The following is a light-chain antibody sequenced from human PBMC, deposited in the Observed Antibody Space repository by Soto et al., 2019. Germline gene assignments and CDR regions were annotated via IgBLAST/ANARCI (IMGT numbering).Light chain of an antibody. CDR1: SSDVGGYNY. V-gene: IGLV2-14*01. CDR2: DVS. Sequence: QSALTQPASVSGSPGQSITISCTGTSSDVGGYNYVSWYQQHPGNAPKLMIYDVSNRPSGVSNRFSGSKSGNTASLTISGLQAEDDADYYCSSYTSSSTSYVFGTGTKLTVL. CDR3: SSYTSSSTSYV. J-gene: IGLJ1*01.